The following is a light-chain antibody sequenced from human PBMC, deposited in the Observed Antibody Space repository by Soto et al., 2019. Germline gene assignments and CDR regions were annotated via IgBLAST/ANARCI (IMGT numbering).Light chain of an antibody. CDR2: DAS. CDR3: QQRGNWPRTWA. J-gene: IGKJ1*01. CDR1: QSISID. V-gene: IGKV3-11*01. Sequence: EIVLTQSPVTLSLSPGEGATLSCKASQSISIDLAWYQQKPGQVPRLLIYDASSRATGIPGRFTGSGSGTDFTLTFSSLEPEDFAVYYCQQRGNWPRTWAFGQGTKVEV.